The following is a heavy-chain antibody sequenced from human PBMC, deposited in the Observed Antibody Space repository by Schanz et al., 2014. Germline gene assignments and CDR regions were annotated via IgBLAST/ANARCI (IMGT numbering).Heavy chain of an antibody. CDR1: EFTFSSYAM. Sequence: VQLVESGGGLVQPGGSLRLSCTASEFTFSSYAMSWVRQAPGKGLEWIGEIFHSGTTNYNPSLESRVTISVDKSKNQFSLILTSMTAADTAVYYCTRSTLWSYDVWGRGTMVIVSS. J-gene: IGHJ3*01. CDR3: TRSTLWSYDV. D-gene: IGHD2-21*01. V-gene: IGHV4-4*02. CDR2: IFHSGTT.